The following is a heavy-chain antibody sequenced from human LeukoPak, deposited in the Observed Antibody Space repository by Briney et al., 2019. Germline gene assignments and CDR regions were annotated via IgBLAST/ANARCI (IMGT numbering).Heavy chain of an antibody. D-gene: IGHD3-22*01. V-gene: IGHV1-3*03. Sequence: ASVKVSCKASGYTFTDYYLHWVRQAPGQRLEWMGWINAGNGNTKYSQEFQGRVTITRDTSANTAYMELSSLRSEDMAVYYCARASSGYYLLTGPIDYWGQGTLDTVSS. CDR3: ARASSGYYLLTGPIDY. J-gene: IGHJ4*02. CDR1: GYTFTDYY. CDR2: INAGNGNT.